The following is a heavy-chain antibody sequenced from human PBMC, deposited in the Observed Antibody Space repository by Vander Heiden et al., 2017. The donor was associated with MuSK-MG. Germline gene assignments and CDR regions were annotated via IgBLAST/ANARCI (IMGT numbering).Heavy chain of an antibody. D-gene: IGHD6-19*01. V-gene: IGHV1-18*01. CDR3: ARSPGSEYSSGWPTPDD. CDR1: GYTFTSYG. Sequence: QVQLVQSGAEVKKPGASVKVSCKASGYTFTSYGISWVRQAPGQGLEWMGWISAYNGNTNYEQKLQGRVTMTTDTSTSTAYMELRSLRSDDTAVYYCARSPGSEYSSGWPTPDDWGQGTLVTVSS. CDR2: ISAYNGNT. J-gene: IGHJ4*02.